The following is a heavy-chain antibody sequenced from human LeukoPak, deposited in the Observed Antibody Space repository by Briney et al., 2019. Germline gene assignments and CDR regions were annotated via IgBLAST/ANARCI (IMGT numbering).Heavy chain of an antibody. CDR2: ISSSSSYI. V-gene: IGHV3-21*01. CDR1: GFTFSSYS. Sequence: GGSLRLSCAASGFTFSSYSMNWVRQAPGKGLEWVSSISSSSSYIYYADSVKGRFTISRDNAKNSLYLQMNSLRAEDTAVYYCARDCSGGSCYSRAPDYWGQGTLVTVSS. D-gene: IGHD2-15*01. CDR3: ARDCSGGSCYSRAPDY. J-gene: IGHJ4*02.